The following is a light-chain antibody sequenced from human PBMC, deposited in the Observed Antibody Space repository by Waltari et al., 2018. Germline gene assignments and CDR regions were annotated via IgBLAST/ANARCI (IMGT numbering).Light chain of an antibody. CDR1: QVISSH. CDR2: AAS. V-gene: IGKV1-9*01. CDR3: QQLHAYPLS. Sequence: DIQLTQSPSFLTASVGDRVHITCRARQVISSHIAWYQQEPWKAPKLLIYAASTLQTGVPSRFSGSGSGTEFTLRISSLQPEDFGSYYCQQLHAYPLSFGGGTKVEIK. J-gene: IGKJ4*01.